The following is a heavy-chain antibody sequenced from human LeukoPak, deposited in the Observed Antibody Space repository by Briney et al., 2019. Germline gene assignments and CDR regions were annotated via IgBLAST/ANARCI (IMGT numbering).Heavy chain of an antibody. CDR2: IKSKTDGGTT. D-gene: IGHD3-3*01. Sequence: GGSLRLSCAVSGFTFSTYSMNWVRQAPGKGLEWVGRIKSKTDGGTTDYAAPVKGRFTISRDDSKNTLYLQMNSLKTEDTAVYYCTTLYYDFWSGYYWADYWGQGTLVTVSS. CDR3: TTLYYDFWSGYYWADY. J-gene: IGHJ4*02. V-gene: IGHV3-15*01. CDR1: GFTFSTYS.